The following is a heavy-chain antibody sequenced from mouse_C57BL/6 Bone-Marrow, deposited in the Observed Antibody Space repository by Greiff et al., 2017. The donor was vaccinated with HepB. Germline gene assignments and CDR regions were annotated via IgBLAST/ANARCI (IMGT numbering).Heavy chain of an antibody. CDR3: ARDDGYYVTGYFDV. CDR1: GYTFTSYW. V-gene: IGHV1-59*01. Sequence: QVQLQQPGAELVRPGTSVKLSCKASGYTFTSYWMHWVKQRPGQGLEWIGVIDPSDSYTNYNQKFKGKATLTVDTSSSTAYMQLSSLTSEDSAVYYCARDDGYYVTGYFDVGGTGTTVTVSS. D-gene: IGHD2-3*01. CDR2: IDPSDSYT. J-gene: IGHJ1*03.